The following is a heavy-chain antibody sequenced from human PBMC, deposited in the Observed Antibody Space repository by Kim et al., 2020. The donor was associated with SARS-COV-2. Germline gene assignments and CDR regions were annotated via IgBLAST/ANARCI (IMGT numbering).Heavy chain of an antibody. Sequence: SETLSLTCAVYGGSFSGYYWSWIRQPPGKGLEWIGEINHSGSTNYNPSLKSRVTISVDTSRNQFSLKLSSVTAADTAVYYCARFGTRVKRPPTQDTAMVHWGQGTLVTVSS. CDR3: ARFGTRVKRPPTQDTAMVH. CDR2: INHSGST. J-gene: IGHJ4*02. D-gene: IGHD5-18*01. V-gene: IGHV4-34*01. CDR1: GGSFSGYY.